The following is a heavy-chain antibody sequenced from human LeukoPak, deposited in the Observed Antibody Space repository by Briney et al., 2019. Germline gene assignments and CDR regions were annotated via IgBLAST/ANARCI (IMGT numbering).Heavy chain of an antibody. Sequence: ASVKVSCKASGYTFTGYYMHWVRHAPGQGLEWMGWINPNSGGTNYAQKFQGRVTMTRDTSISTAYMELSRLRSDDTAVYYCASRPYGDYVHYYYGMDVWGQGTTVTVSS. CDR2: INPNSGGT. D-gene: IGHD4-17*01. CDR3: ASRPYGDYVHYYYGMDV. CDR1: GYTFTGYY. V-gene: IGHV1-2*02. J-gene: IGHJ6*02.